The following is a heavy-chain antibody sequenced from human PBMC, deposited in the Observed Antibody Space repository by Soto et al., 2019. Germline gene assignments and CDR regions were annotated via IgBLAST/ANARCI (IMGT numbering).Heavy chain of an antibody. J-gene: IGHJ4*02. V-gene: IGHV3-11*01. CDR2: ISSREVTV. D-gene: IGHD6-19*01. Sequence: PGGSLRLSCAASGFTFSNYYMTWIRQAPGKGLECLSYISSREVTVYYADSVKGLFTISRDNTKNSLYLQMTTLRDEDTAVYYCARVSASGWHVNGRDYFDSWGQGTLVTVSS. CDR1: GFTFSNYY. CDR3: ARVSASGWHVNGRDYFDS.